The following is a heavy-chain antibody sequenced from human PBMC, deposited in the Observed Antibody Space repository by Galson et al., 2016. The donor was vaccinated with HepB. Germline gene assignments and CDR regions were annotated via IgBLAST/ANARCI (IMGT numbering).Heavy chain of an antibody. V-gene: IGHV3-33*03. D-gene: IGHD3-16*01. J-gene: IGHJ3*01. CDR2: IWYDGGKK. CDR1: GFTFSSYG. CDR3: ATGGSRGISDAFGF. Sequence: SLRLSCAASGFTFSSYGMHWARQAPGKGLEWVAIIWYDGGKKYYADSVKGRFTISRDNAKNSLYLQMNSLSAEDTAVYYCATGGSRGISDAFGFWGQGTMVTVSS.